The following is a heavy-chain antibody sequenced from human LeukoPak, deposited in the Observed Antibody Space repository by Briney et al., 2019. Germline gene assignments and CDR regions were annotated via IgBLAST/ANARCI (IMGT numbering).Heavy chain of an antibody. V-gene: IGHV3-30-3*02. J-gene: IGHJ4*02. CDR1: GFTFSGYP. CDR3: AKDIGSGSRALYYFDY. Sequence: GGSLRLSCAASGFTFSGYPIHWVRQAPGKGLEWVAVISYDGSNKYYADSVKGRFTISRDNSKNTLYLQMNSLRAEDTALYYCAKDIGSGSRALYYFDYWGQGTLVTVSS. D-gene: IGHD6-19*01. CDR2: ISYDGSNK.